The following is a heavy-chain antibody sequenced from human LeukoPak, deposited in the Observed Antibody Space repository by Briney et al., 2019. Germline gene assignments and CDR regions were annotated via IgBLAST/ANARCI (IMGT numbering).Heavy chain of an antibody. CDR3: AKDGSGGAVGS. J-gene: IGHJ4*02. CDR2: ISYDGSYK. CDR1: GFIFSNHG. D-gene: IGHD3-3*01. V-gene: IGHV3-30*18. Sequence: GGSLRLSCAASGFIFSNHGMHWVRQAPGKGLEWVAVISYDGSYKYYADSVKGRFTISRDNFQNTLYLQMNSLRAEDTAVYYCAKDGSGGAVGSWGQGTLVTVSS.